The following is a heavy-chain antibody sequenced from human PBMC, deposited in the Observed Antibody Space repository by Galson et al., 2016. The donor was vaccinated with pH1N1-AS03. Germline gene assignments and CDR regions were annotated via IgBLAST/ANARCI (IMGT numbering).Heavy chain of an antibody. V-gene: IGHV3-48*02. Sequence: SLRLSCAASGFTFSTYTMNWVRLAPGKGLEWISYISSSSRAIYYADSVKGRFTISRDNANNALYLQMNSLRDEDTAIYYCARGLYSSGWYLDYWGQGTLVTVSS. J-gene: IGHJ4*02. CDR3: ARGLYSSGWYLDY. CDR1: GFTFSTYT. CDR2: ISSSSRAI. D-gene: IGHD6-19*01.